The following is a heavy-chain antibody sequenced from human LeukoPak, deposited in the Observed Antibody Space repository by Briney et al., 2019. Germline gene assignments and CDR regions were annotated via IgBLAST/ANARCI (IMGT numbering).Heavy chain of an antibody. Sequence: RSSETLSLTCTVSGGSISSYYWSWIRQPPGKGLEWIGYIYYSGSTNYNPSLKSRVTISVDTSKNQFSLKLSSVTAADTAVYYCARLGYYGSGSYYIFDYWGQGTLVTVSS. CDR3: ARLGYYGSGSYYIFDY. CDR2: IYYSGST. D-gene: IGHD3-10*01. V-gene: IGHV4-59*12. J-gene: IGHJ4*02. CDR1: GGSISSYY.